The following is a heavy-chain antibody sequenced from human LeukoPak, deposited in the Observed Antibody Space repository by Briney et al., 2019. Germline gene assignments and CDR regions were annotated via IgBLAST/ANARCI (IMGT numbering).Heavy chain of an antibody. CDR1: GFTFSSYG. D-gene: IGHD3-9*01. CDR2: IRYDGSNK. V-gene: IGHV3-30*02. Sequence: GGSLRLSYAASGFTFSSYGMHWVRQAPGKGLEWVAFIRYDGSNKYYADSVKGRFTISRDNSKNTLYLQMNSLRAEDTAVYYCGKDLYYDILTGPSDYWGQGTLVTVSS. CDR3: GKDLYYDILTGPSDY. J-gene: IGHJ4*02.